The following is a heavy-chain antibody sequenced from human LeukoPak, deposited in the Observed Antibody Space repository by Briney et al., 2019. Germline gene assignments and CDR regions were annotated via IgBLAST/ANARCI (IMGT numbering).Heavy chain of an antibody. CDR3: ARSPYDYSMIYFDY. V-gene: IGHV3-7*01. CDR2: INQDGSDK. D-gene: IGHD3-16*01. J-gene: IGHJ4*02. Sequence: GGSLRLSCAASGFTFSDYWMSWVRQAPGKGLEWVANINQDGSDKYYVDSVKGRFTISRDNSKNTLYLQMNSLRAEDTAVYYCARSPYDYSMIYFDYWGQGTLVTVSS. CDR1: GFTFSDYW.